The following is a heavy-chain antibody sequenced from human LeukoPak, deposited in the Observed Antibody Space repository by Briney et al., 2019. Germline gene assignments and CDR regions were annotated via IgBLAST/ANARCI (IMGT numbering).Heavy chain of an antibody. CDR1: GGTFSSYA. CDR2: IIPIFGTA. CDR3: ARESLGRGYNWNSYFDY. Sequence: GASVKVSCKVSGGTFSSYAISWVRQAPGQGLEWMGGIIPIFGTANYAQKFQGRVTITTDESTSTAYMELSSLRSEDTAVYYCARESLGRGYNWNSYFDYWGQGTLVTVSS. J-gene: IGHJ4*02. D-gene: IGHD1-7*01. V-gene: IGHV1-69*05.